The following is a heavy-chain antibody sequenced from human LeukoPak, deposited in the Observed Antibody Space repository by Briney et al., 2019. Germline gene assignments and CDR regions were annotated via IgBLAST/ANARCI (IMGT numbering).Heavy chain of an antibody. CDR1: GGSISSSSQY. Sequence: SGTLSLTCAVSGGSISSSSQYWGWNRQRQGKGREWIVSIYYSGSTYYNPSLKSRVTISVDTSNHHFSLKLSSVTAADTAVYYCLKSRVFGVFDIWGQGTMVTASS. J-gene: IGHJ3*02. CDR2: IYYSGST. CDR3: LKSRVFGVFDI. V-gene: IGHV4-39*07. D-gene: IGHD2-8*01.